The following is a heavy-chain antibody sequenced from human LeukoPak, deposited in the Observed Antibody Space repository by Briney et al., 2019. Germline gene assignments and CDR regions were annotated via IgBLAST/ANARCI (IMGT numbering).Heavy chain of an antibody. CDR2: IYSDGSA. D-gene: IGHD3-22*01. CDR1: GFTVRSNY. Sequence: PGGSLRLSCTAPGFTVRSNYMFWVRQAPGKGLECVSVIYSDGSAYYADSVKGRFTISRDSSMNTLFLQMNSLRAEDTAMYYCAGALYYNYYETRYFAYWGQGTPVTVSS. CDR3: AGALYYNYYETRYFAY. V-gene: IGHV3-53*01. J-gene: IGHJ4*02.